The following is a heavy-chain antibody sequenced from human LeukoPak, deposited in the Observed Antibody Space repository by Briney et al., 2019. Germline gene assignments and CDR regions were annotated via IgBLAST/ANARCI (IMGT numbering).Heavy chain of an antibody. J-gene: IGHJ6*03. D-gene: IGHD2-15*01. V-gene: IGHV3-23*01. Sequence: PGGSLRLSCAASGFTFSSYAMSWVRRAPGKGLEWVSFIVGSGAGTYYADSVKGRFTISRDNSKNTLYLQMSSLRAEDTAVYYCARVLRYCSGGNCYSGGLGYMDVWGKGTTVTISS. CDR1: GFTFSSYA. CDR3: ARVLRYCSGGNCYSGGLGYMDV. CDR2: IVGSGAGT.